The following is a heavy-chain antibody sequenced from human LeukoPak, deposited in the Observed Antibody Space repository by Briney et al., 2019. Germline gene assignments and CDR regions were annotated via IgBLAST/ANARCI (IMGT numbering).Heavy chain of an antibody. Sequence: PGGSLRLSCAASGFIFSSYGMHWVRQAPGKGLEWVAFIRSDGSDKYYAGSVKGRFTISRDNSKNTLYLQMNSLRAEDTAVYYCTKHDSSSYYWGQGTLVTVSS. CDR3: TKHDSSSYY. J-gene: IGHJ4*02. CDR1: GFIFSSYG. D-gene: IGHD3-22*01. CDR2: IRSDGSDK. V-gene: IGHV3-30*02.